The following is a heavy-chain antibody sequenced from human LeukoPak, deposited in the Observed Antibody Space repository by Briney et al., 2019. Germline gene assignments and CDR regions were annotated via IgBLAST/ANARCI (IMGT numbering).Heavy chain of an antibody. V-gene: IGHV3-23*01. J-gene: IGHJ4*02. Sequence: PGGSLRLSCAASGLIFDRYGMTWVRQAPGEGLKWVSSISDSGSRTYYADSVKGRFTVSRDNSKNTVYVQMNSLRAEDTAIYYCAKQESSGSYPYYFDYWGQGTLVTVSS. CDR3: AKQESSGSYPYYFDY. CDR1: GLIFDRYG. CDR2: ISDSGSRT. D-gene: IGHD3-22*01.